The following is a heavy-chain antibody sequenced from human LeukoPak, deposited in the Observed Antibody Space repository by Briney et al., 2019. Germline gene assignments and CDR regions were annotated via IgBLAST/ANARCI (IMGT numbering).Heavy chain of an antibody. CDR3: ARLYCSGGSCYPDY. J-gene: IGHJ4*02. D-gene: IGHD2-15*01. Sequence: ASVKVSCKASGYTFTSYDINWVRQAPGQGLEWMGIINPSGGSTSYAQKFQGRVTMTRDTSISTAYMELSRLRSDDTAVYYCARLYCSGGSCYPDYWGQGTLVTVSS. CDR1: GYTFTSYD. CDR2: INPSGGST. V-gene: IGHV1-46*01.